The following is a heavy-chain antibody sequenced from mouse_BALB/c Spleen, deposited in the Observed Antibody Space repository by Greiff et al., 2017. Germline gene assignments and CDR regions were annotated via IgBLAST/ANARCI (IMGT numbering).Heavy chain of an antibody. CDR1: GFTFSSYA. CDR3: AREEAMDY. CDR2: ISDGGSYT. J-gene: IGHJ4*01. Sequence: EVQRVESGGGLVKPGGSLKLSCAASGFTFSSYAMSWVRQTPEKRLEWVATISDGGSYTYYPDSVKGRFTISRDNAKNNLYLQMSSLKSEDTAMYYCAREEAMDYWGQGTSVTVSS. V-gene: IGHV5-6*01.